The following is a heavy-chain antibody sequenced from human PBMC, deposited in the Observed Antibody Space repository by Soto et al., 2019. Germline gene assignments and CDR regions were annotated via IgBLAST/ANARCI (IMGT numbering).Heavy chain of an antibody. Sequence: ASVKVSCKASGYTFTGYYMHWVRQAPGQGLEWMGWINPNSGGTNYAQKFQGWVTMTRDTSISTAYMELSRLRSDDTAVYYCARVPIFGYYGMDVWGQGTTVTVSS. J-gene: IGHJ6*02. CDR1: GYTFTGYY. V-gene: IGHV1-2*04. CDR2: INPNSGGT. D-gene: IGHD3-3*01. CDR3: ARVPIFGYYGMDV.